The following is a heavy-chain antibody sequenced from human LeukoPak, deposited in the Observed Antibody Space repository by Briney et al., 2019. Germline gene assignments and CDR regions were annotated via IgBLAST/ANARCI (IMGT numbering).Heavy chain of an antibody. D-gene: IGHD3-3*01. CDR1: GYTFTGYY. Sequence: GASVKVSCKASGYTFTGYYMHWVRQAPGQRLEWMGRINPNSGRTNYAQKVQGRVTMTRDTSISTAFMELSRLRSDDTAVYYCAREAGDYDFWSGYYRYWGQGTLVTVST. V-gene: IGHV1-2*06. CDR2: INPNSGRT. CDR3: AREAGDYDFWSGYYRY. J-gene: IGHJ4*02.